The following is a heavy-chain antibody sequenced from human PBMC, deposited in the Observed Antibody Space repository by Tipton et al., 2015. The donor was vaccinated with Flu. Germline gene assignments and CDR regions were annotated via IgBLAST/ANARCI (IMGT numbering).Heavy chain of an antibody. CDR3: AKQLLWFGTAHDTNDAFDI. CDR1: GFTFDDYA. Sequence: SLRLSCAASGFTFDDYAMHWVRQAPGKGLEWVSLISWDGGSTYYADSVKGRFTISRDNSKNSLYLQMNSLRAEDTALYYCAKQLLWFGTAHDTNDAFDIWGQGTMVTVSS. V-gene: IGHV3-43D*04. D-gene: IGHD3-10*01. CDR2: ISWDGGST. J-gene: IGHJ3*02.